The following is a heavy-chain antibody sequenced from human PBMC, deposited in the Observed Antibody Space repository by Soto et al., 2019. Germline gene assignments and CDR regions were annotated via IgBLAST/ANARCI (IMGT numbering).Heavy chain of an antibody. CDR1: GYSFTSYW. J-gene: IGHJ4*02. D-gene: IGHD2-15*01. CDR2: IYPGDSDT. V-gene: IGHV5-51*01. Sequence: PGESLKISCKGSGYSFTSYWIGWVRQMPGKGLEWMGIIYPGDSDTRYSPSFQGQVTISADKSISTAYLQWSSLKASDTAMYYCARRRFPDIAAEVDATEYYFDYWGQGTLVTVSS. CDR3: ARRRFPDIAAEVDATEYYFDY.